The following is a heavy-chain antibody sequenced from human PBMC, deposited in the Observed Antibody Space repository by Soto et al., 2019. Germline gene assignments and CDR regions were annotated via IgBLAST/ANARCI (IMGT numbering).Heavy chain of an antibody. CDR1: GFTFSSYA. V-gene: IGHV3-23*01. CDR2: ISGSGGST. CDR3: AKGGLAAARNYYYYGMDV. J-gene: IGHJ6*02. D-gene: IGHD6-6*01. Sequence: EVQLLESGGGLVQPGGSLRLSCAASGFTFSSYAMSWVRQAPGKGLEWVSAISGSGGSTYYADSVKGRFTISRDNSKNTLYLQMNSLRAEDTAVYYCAKGGLAAARNYYYYGMDVWGQGTTVTVSS.